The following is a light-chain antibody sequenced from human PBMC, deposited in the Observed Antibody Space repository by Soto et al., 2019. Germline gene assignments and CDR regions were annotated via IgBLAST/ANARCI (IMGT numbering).Light chain of an antibody. CDR2: GAS. J-gene: IGKJ2*01. Sequence: EIVMTQSPATLSVSPGERATLSCRASQSVGSNLAWYQHRPGQAPRLLILGASTRDNGVPARFSGSGSGAEFTLTLSGLQSEDSAVYYCQQYQDWYTLGQGTKLQIK. CDR3: QQYQDWYT. CDR1: QSVGSN. V-gene: IGKV3-15*01.